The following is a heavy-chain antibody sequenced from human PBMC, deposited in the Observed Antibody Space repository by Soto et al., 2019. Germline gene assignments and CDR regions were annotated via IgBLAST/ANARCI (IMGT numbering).Heavy chain of an antibody. J-gene: IGHJ6*02. CDR3: ATIRQRVYGCSSTSCRKDYYYYGMDV. CDR1: GGTFSSYT. Sequence: QVQLVQSGAEVKKPGSSVKVSCKASGGTFSSYTISWVRQAPGQGLEWMGRIIPILGIANYAQKFQGRVTITADKSTSTAYMELSSLRSEDTAVYYCATIRQRVYGCSSTSCRKDYYYYGMDVWGQGTTVTVSS. D-gene: IGHD2-2*01. V-gene: IGHV1-69*02. CDR2: IIPILGIA.